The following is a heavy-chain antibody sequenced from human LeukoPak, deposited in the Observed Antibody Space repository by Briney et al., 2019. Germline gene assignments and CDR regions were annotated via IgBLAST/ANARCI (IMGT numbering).Heavy chain of an antibody. CDR3: GRAGPVTKDHFMDV. V-gene: IGHV3-7*03. CDR2: IYLDGSRA. J-gene: IGHJ6*03. D-gene: IGHD2-2*01. CDR1: GFTFTNYW. Sequence: GGSLRLSCAVSGFTFTNYWMSWARQSPGKVLEWVANIYLDGSRAYYVDSVKGRFTTSRDNAKNSLFLQMNSLSAEDTAVYYCGRAGPVTKDHFMDVWGKGTTVTVSS.